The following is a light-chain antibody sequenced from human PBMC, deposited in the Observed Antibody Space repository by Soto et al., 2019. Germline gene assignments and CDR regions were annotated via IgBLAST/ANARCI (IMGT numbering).Light chain of an antibody. CDR3: LQRSNWTLT. J-gene: IGKJ4*02. V-gene: IGKV3-11*01. CDR1: QSVSST. Sequence: EIVLTQSPATLSLSPGESATLSCRASQSVSSTLAWYQQKPGQTPRLLISDASNRATGIPARFSGSGSGTDFTLTISSLQNEDFALYYCLQRSNWTLTFGGGTKVDIK. CDR2: DAS.